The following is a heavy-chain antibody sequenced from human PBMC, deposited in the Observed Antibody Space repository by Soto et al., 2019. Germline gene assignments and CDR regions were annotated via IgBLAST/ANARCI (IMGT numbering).Heavy chain of an antibody. Sequence: SETLSLTCAVSGYSISSGYYWGWIRQPPGKGLEWIGSIYHSGSTYYNPSLKSRVTISVDTSKNQFSLKLSSVTAADTAVYYCVRGGDGSGSYYSYYYYYGMDVWGQGTTVTVSS. J-gene: IGHJ6*02. V-gene: IGHV4-38-2*01. D-gene: IGHD3-10*01. CDR2: IYHSGST. CDR1: GYSISSGYY. CDR3: VRGGDGSGSYYSYYYYYGMDV.